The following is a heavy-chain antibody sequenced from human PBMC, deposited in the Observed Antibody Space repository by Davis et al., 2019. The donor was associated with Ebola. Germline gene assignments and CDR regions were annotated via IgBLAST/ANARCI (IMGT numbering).Heavy chain of an antibody. CDR1: GFTFSDYY. J-gene: IGHJ6*03. CDR3: ARDFLMPGIAVYYYYMDV. Sequence: PGGSLRLSCAASGFTFSDYYMSWIRQAPGKGLEWVSYISSSSSYTNYADSVKGRFTISRDNAKNSLYLQMNSLRAEDTAVYYCARDFLMPGIAVYYYYMDVWGKGTTVTVSS. D-gene: IGHD6-19*01. CDR2: ISSSSSYT. V-gene: IGHV3-11*06.